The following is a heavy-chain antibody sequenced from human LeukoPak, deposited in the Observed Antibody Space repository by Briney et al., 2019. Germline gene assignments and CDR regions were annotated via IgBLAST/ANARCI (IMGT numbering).Heavy chain of an antibody. CDR1: GFTFSAYS. CDR2: ISWNSSSI. J-gene: IGHJ5*02. D-gene: IGHD2-2*01. V-gene: IGHV3-9*01. CDR3: AKDRYCSSTSCYYGFDP. Sequence: GGSLRLSCAASGFTFSAYSMNWVRQAPGKGLEWVSSISWNSSSIDYADSVKGRFTISRDNAKNSLYLQMNSLRAEDTALYYCAKDRYCSSTSCYYGFDPWGQGTLVTVSS.